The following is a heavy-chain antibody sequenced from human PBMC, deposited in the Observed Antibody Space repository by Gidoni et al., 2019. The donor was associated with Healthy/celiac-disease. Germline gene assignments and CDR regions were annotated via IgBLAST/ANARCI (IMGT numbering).Heavy chain of an antibody. Sequence: QVQLVQSGAEVKKPGASVKVSCKASGSTFTSYDINWVRQATGQGLEWMGWMNPNSGNTGYAQKFQGRVTMTRNTSISTAYMELSSLRSEDTAVYYCARAKGQDYGDYMLYYYGMDVWGQGTTVTVSS. J-gene: IGHJ6*02. CDR1: GSTFTSYD. V-gene: IGHV1-8*01. D-gene: IGHD4-17*01. CDR3: ARAKGQDYGDYMLYYYGMDV. CDR2: MNPNSGNT.